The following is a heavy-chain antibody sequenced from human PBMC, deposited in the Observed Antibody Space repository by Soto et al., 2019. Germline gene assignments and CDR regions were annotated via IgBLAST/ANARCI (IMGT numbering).Heavy chain of an antibody. CDR1: GYSFTTYG. CDR2: ISTDSGYT. Sequence: QIQLVQSGGEMERPGASVTVSCEASGYSFTTYGLSWVRQTPAHGLEWMGWISTDSGYTQYSQFLQGRVTMTRDTSTNTGYMELRDLTSDDTGLYYCARDLPPGSLYGMDAWGQGTAVTVSS. CDR3: ARDLPPGSLYGMDA. J-gene: IGHJ6*02. V-gene: IGHV1-18*01.